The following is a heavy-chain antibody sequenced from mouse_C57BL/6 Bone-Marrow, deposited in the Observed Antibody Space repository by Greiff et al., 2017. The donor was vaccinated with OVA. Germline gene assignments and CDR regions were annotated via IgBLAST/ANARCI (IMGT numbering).Heavy chain of an antibody. CDR1: GFNIKDYY. Sequence: EVQLQQSGAELVRPGASVKLSCTASGFNIKDYYMHWVKQRPEQGLEWIGRIDPEDGDTEYAPKFQGKATLTADTSSNTADRQLSSLTSEDTAGYYCTRGGYYYGSRDFDVWGTGTTVTVSA. V-gene: IGHV14-1*01. J-gene: IGHJ1*03. CDR2: IDPEDGDT. CDR3: TRGGYYYGSRDFDV. D-gene: IGHD1-1*01.